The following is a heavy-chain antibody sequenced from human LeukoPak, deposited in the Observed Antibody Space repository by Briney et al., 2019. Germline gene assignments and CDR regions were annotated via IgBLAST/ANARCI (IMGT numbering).Heavy chain of an antibody. Sequence: PSETLPLTCAVYGGSFSGYYWSWIRQPPGKGLEWIGEINHSGSTNYNPSLKSRVTISVDTSKNQFSLKLSSVTAADTAVYYCARASGWYPTSKYFQHWGQGTLVTVSS. CDR3: ARASGWYPTSKYFQH. D-gene: IGHD6-19*01. V-gene: IGHV4-34*01. CDR2: INHSGST. CDR1: GGSFSGYY. J-gene: IGHJ1*01.